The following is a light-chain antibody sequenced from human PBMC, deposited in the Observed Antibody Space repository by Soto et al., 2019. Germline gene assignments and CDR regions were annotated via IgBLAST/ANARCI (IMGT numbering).Light chain of an antibody. CDR3: QQYNNWPPWT. CDR2: GAS. CDR1: QSVSSN. V-gene: IGKV3-15*01. J-gene: IGKJ1*01. Sequence: EIVMTQSPATLSVSPGERATLSCRASQSVSSNLAWYQQKPGQAPRLLIYGASTRATGIPARCSGSGSGTEFTLTISSLQSEDFAVYYCQQYNNWPPWTFGRGTKVESK.